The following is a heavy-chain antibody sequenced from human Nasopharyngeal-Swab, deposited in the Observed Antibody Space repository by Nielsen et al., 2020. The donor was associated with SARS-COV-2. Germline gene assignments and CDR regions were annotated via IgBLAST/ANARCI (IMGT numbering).Heavy chain of an antibody. J-gene: IGHJ4*02. V-gene: IGHV3-64*02. Sequence: GESLKISCSASGFTFSSYAMHWVRQAPGKGLEYVSTINDYEDRLYYADPVKGRFTISRDNSKNTVYLQLGSLTAEDMAVYFCARGTPGIPGVDYWGQGTLVTVSS. CDR2: INDYEDRL. CDR3: ARGTPGIPGVDY. CDR1: GFTFSSYA. D-gene: IGHD2-8*02.